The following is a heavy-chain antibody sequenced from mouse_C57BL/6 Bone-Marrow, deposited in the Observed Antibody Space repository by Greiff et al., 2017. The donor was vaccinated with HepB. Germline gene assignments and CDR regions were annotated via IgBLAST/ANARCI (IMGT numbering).Heavy chain of an antibody. CDR3: ARSRDYGSSYYFDY. CDR2: ISSGSSTI. J-gene: IGHJ2*01. Sequence: EVQGVESGGGLVKPGGSLKLSCAASGFTFSDYGMHWVRQAPEKGLEWVAYISSGSSTIYYADTVKGRVTISRDNAKNTLFLQMTSLRSEDTAMYYCARSRDYGSSYYFDYWGQGTTLTVSS. V-gene: IGHV5-17*01. D-gene: IGHD1-1*01. CDR1: GFTFSDYG.